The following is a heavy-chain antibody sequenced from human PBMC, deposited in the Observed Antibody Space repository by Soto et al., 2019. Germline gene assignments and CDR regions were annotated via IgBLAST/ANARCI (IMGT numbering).Heavy chain of an antibody. Sequence: SETLSLTCTVSGGSISSYYWSWIRQPPGKGLEWIGYIYYSGSTNYNPSLKSRVTISVDTSKNQFSLKLSSVTAADTAVYYCARDRRGGDHYYYGMDVWGQGTTVTVSS. CDR2: IYYSGST. CDR1: GGSISSYY. CDR3: ARDRRGGDHYYYGMDV. D-gene: IGHD3-16*01. J-gene: IGHJ6*02. V-gene: IGHV4-59*01.